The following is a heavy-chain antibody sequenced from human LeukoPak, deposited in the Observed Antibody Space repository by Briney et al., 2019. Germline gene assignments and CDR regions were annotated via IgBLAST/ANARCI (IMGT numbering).Heavy chain of an antibody. J-gene: IGHJ4*02. CDR1: GYTFTGYY. CDR3: ARDREYYDYVWGSYRAFDY. V-gene: IGHV1-2*02. Sequence: ASVKVSCKASGYTFTGYYMHWVRQAPGQGLEWMGWINPNSGGTNYAQMFQGRVTMTRDTSISTAYMELSRLRSDDTAVYYCARDREYYDYVWGSYRAFDYWGQGTLVTVSS. D-gene: IGHD3-16*02. CDR2: INPNSGGT.